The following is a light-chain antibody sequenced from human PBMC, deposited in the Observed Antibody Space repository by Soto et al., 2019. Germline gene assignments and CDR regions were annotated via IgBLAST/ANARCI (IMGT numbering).Light chain of an antibody. V-gene: IGKV1-5*03. J-gene: IGKJ1*01. Sequence: DIQMTQSPSTLSASVGDRVTITCRASQSISSWLAWYQQKPGKAPKLLIYKASSLESGVPSRFSGSGSGTGFTLTISSLQPDDFASYYCQQSYSTPWTFGQGTKV. CDR1: QSISSW. CDR3: QQSYSTPWT. CDR2: KAS.